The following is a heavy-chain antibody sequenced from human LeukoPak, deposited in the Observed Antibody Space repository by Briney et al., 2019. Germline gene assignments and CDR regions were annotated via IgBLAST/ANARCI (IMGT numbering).Heavy chain of an antibody. D-gene: IGHD2-15*01. V-gene: IGHV3-15*01. CDR2: IKSKTDGGTT. CDR3: TTLAPLGYCSGGSCWIPCYYYGMDV. CDR1: GFTFSNAW. J-gene: IGHJ6*02. Sequence: GGSLRLSCAASGFTFSNAWMSWVRQAPGEGREWVGRIKSKTDGGTTDYAAPVKGRFTISRDDSKNTLYLQMNSLKTEDTAVYYCTTLAPLGYCSGGSCWIPCYYYGMDVWGQGTTVTVSS.